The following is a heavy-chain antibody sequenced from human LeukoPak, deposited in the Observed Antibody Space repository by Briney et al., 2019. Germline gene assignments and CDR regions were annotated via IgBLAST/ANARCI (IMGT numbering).Heavy chain of an antibody. V-gene: IGHV3-21*01. J-gene: IGHJ6*02. D-gene: IGHD2-2*01. CDR2: ISSSSSYI. CDR3: ARDPLRYCSSTSCFYYYYYGTDV. Sequence: GGSLRLSCAASGFTFSSYSMNWVRQAPGKGLEWVSSISSSSSYIYYADSVKGRFTISRDNAKNSLYLQMNSLRAEDTAVYYCARDPLRYCSSTSCFYYYYYGTDVWGQGTTVTVSS. CDR1: GFTFSSYS.